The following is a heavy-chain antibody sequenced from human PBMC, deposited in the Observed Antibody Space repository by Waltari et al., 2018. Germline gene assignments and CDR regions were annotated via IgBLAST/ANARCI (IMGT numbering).Heavy chain of an antibody. J-gene: IGHJ6*02. D-gene: IGHD5-18*01. V-gene: IGHV4-34*01. CDR1: GGSFSGYY. Sequence: QVQLQQWGAGLLKPSETLSLTCAVYGGSFSGYYWSWIRQPPGNGLEWIGEINHSGSTNYNPSLKSRVTISVDTSKNQFSLKLSSVTAADTAVYYCARHPSSYGLYYYYYYGMDVWGQGTTVTVSS. CDR2: INHSGST. CDR3: ARHPSSYGLYYYYYYGMDV.